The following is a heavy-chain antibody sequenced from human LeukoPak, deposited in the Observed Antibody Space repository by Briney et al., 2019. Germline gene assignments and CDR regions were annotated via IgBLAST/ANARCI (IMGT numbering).Heavy chain of an antibody. CDR1: GGTFSSYT. CDR3: ARTLGASYYDFWSGPDPYYFDY. J-gene: IGHJ4*02. CDR2: IIPILGIA. Sequence: SVKVSCKASGGTFSSYTISWVRQAPGQGLEWMGRIIPILGIANYAQKFQGRVTITADKSTSTAYMELSSLGSEDTAVYYCARTLGASYYDFWSGPDPYYFDYWGQGTLVTVSS. V-gene: IGHV1-69*02. D-gene: IGHD3-3*01.